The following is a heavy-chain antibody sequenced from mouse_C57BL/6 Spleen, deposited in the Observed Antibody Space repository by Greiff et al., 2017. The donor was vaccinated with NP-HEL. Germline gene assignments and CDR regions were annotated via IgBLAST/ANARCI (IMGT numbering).Heavy chain of an antibody. Sequence: VQLQQSDAELVKPGASVKISCKVSGYTFTDHTIHWMKQRPEQGLEWIGYIYPRDGSTKYNEKFKGKATLTADKSSSTAYMQLNSLTSEDSAVYFCARVEFITTVVPSYAMDYWGQGTSVTVSS. J-gene: IGHJ4*01. CDR1: GYTFTDHT. V-gene: IGHV1-78*01. D-gene: IGHD1-1*01. CDR3: ARVEFITTVVPSYAMDY. CDR2: IYPRDGST.